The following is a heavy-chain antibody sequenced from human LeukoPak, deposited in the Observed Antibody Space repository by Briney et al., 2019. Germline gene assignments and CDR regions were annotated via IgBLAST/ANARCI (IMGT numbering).Heavy chain of an antibody. Sequence: GGSLKLSCAVSGFTFSNNAMSWVRQAPGKGLEWVSVISGSGDSTYYADSVKGRFTISRDNSKNTLYLQMNSLRAEDTAVYYYANGFWSGYLNHWGQGTLVSVSS. V-gene: IGHV3-23*01. D-gene: IGHD3-3*01. CDR1: GFTFSNNA. J-gene: IGHJ5*02. CDR3: ANGFWSGYLNH. CDR2: ISGSGDST.